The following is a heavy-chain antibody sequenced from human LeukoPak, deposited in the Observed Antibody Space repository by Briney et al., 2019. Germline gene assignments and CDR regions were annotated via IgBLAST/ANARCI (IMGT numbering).Heavy chain of an antibody. CDR2: MYHSGST. CDR1: GGSISSSNW. D-gene: IGHD3-22*01. Sequence: SGTLSLTCVVSGGSISSSNWWSWVRQSPGKGLEWIGEMYHSGSTNYNPSLESRVTISVDKSRNQFSLELSSMTAPDTAVYYCARAKGAHFAPYYYDSSGYYAFDYWGQGTLVTVSS. V-gene: IGHV4-4*02. J-gene: IGHJ4*02. CDR3: ARAKGAHFAPYYYDSSGYYAFDY.